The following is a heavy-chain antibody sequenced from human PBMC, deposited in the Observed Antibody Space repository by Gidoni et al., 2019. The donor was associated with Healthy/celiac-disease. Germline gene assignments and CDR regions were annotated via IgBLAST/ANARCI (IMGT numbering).Heavy chain of an antibody. CDR3: ARGKRYNWNDEPFFDY. CDR2: IGTAGDP. J-gene: IGHJ4*02. D-gene: IGHD1-1*01. V-gene: IGHV3-13*05. Sequence: EVQLVESGGGLVQPGGSLRLSCAASGFTFSSYDMHWVRQATGKGLEWVSAIGTAGDPYYPGSVKGRFTISRENAKNSLYLQMNSLRAGDTAVYYCARGKRYNWNDEPFFDYWGQGTLVTVSS. CDR1: GFTFSSYD.